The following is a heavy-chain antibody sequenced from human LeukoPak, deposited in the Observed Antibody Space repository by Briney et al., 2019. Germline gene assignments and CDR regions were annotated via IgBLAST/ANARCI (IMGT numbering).Heavy chain of an antibody. Sequence: SETLSLTCTVSGGSISSYYWSWIRQPPGKGLEWIGYIYYSGSTNYNPSLKSRVTISVDTSKNQFSLKLSSVTPADTAVYYCARRVTSSACYRDDYWGQGTLVTVSS. V-gene: IGHV4-59*08. CDR3: ARRVTSSACYRDDY. D-gene: IGHD2-15*01. CDR2: IYYSGST. J-gene: IGHJ4*02. CDR1: GGSISSYY.